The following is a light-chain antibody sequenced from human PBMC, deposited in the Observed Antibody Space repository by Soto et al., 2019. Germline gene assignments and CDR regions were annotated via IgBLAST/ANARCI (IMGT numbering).Light chain of an antibody. J-gene: IGKJ1*01. CDR1: HDISNY. Sequence: DIPMTQSPASLSASVGDRVTITCRASHDISNYLVWYQQKPGKAPRLLIYFAFTLQSGVPSRFSGSGSGTDFTLTISGLQPEDVATYYCQKYNSAPWTFGQGTKVEI. CDR2: FAF. CDR3: QKYNSAPWT. V-gene: IGKV1-27*01.